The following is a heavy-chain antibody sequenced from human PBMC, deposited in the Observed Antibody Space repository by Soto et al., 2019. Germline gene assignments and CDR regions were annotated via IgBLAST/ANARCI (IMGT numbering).Heavy chain of an antibody. CDR3: AREGLLPRYYYYYMDV. CDR2: ISSSGSTI. CDR1: GFTFSDYY. V-gene: IGHV3-11*01. J-gene: IGHJ6*03. Sequence: GGSLRLSCAASGFTFSDYYMSWIRQAPGKGLEWVSYISSSGSTIYYADSVKGRFTISRDNAKNSLYLQMNSLRAEDTAVYYCAREGLLPRYYYYYMDVWGKGTTVTVSS. D-gene: IGHD2-15*01.